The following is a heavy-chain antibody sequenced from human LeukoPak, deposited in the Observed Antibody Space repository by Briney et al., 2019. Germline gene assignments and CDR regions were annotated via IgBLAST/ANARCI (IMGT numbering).Heavy chain of an antibody. V-gene: IGHV4-59*11. Sequence: PSETLSLTCTVSGGSISSHYWSWMRQPPGKGLEWIGYIYYSGSTNYNPSLKSRVTISVDTSKNQFSLKLSSVTAADTAVYYCARVGTIAEDAFDIWGQGTMVTVSS. CDR2: IYYSGST. CDR3: ARVGTIAEDAFDI. CDR1: GGSISSHY. J-gene: IGHJ3*02. D-gene: IGHD6-13*01.